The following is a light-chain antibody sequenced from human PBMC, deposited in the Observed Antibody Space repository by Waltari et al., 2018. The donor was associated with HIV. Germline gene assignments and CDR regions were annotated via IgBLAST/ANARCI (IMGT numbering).Light chain of an antibody. CDR1: SSDVGGYNY. CDR2: DVS. CDR3: CSYAGSYGYV. V-gene: IGLV2-11*01. J-gene: IGLJ1*01. Sequence: QPRSVSGSPGPSVTISCTGTSSDVGGYNYVSWYQQHPGKAPKLMICDVSKRPSGVPDRFSGSKSGNTASLTISGLQAEDEADYYCCSYAGSYGYVFGTGTKVTVL.